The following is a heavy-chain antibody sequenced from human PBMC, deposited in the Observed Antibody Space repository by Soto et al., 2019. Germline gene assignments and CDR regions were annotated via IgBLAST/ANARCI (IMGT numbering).Heavy chain of an antibody. CDR2: INHSGST. J-gene: IGHJ3*02. CDR3: ARGFKMATSAFDI. V-gene: IGHV4-34*01. Sequence: QVQLQQWGAGLLKPSETLSLTCAVYGGSFSGYYWSWIRQPPGKGLEWIGEINHSGSTNYNPSLKSRVTISVDPSKNQFSLKLSSVTAADTAVYYCARGFKMATSAFDIWGQGTMVTVSS. D-gene: IGHD5-12*01. CDR1: GGSFSGYY.